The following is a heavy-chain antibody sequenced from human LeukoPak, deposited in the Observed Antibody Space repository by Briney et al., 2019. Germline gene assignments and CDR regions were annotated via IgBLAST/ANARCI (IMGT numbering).Heavy chain of an antibody. CDR3: AKDGDCSGGSCYDY. Sequence: ASVKVSCKASGGTLSSYAISWVRQAPGQGLEWMGGIIPIFGTANYAQRFQGRVTITADESTSTAYMELSSLRSEDTAVYYCAKDGDCSGGSCYDYWGQGTLVTVSS. J-gene: IGHJ4*02. D-gene: IGHD2-15*01. CDR1: GGTLSSYA. CDR2: IIPIFGTA. V-gene: IGHV1-69*13.